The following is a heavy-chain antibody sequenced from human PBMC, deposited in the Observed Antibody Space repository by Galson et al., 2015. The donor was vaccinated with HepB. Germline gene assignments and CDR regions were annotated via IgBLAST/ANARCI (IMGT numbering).Heavy chain of an antibody. D-gene: IGHD6-13*01. Sequence: SLRLSCAASGFTFSRNSMHWVRQAPGKGLEWVAVIWQAGGNNYYADSVKGRFTISRDNSKNTVSLQMNSLREEDTAVYYCARSMQVVAAADHWGQGTLVTVSS. V-gene: IGHV3-33*01. CDR2: IWQAGGNN. J-gene: IGHJ4*02. CDR3: ARSMQVVAAADH. CDR1: GFTFSRNS.